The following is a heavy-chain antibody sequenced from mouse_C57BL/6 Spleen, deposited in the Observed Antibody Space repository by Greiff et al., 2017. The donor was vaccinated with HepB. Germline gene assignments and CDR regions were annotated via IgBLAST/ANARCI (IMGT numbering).Heavy chain of an antibody. CDR2: IDPNSGGT. Sequence: QVQLQQPGAELVKPGASVKLSCKASGYTFTSYWMHWVKQRPGRGLEWIGRIDPNSGGTKYNEKFKSKATLTVDKPSSTAYMQLISLTSEDSAVYYCAREGGLPYYAMGYWGQGASVTVSS. D-gene: IGHD2-4*01. V-gene: IGHV1-72*01. J-gene: IGHJ4*01. CDR3: AREGGLPYYAMGY. CDR1: GYTFTSYW.